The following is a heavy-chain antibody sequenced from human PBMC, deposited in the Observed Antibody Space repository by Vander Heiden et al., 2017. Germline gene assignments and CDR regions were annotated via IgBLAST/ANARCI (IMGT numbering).Heavy chain of an antibody. J-gene: IGHJ6*02. CDR3: AKDLAHSSWSIYYYYYGMDV. CDR2: ISGSGGST. D-gene: IGHD6-6*01. Sequence: EVQLLDSGGGLVQPGGSLRLSCAPSGFTLRSYAMSWVREVPGKGRDGVSAISGSGGSTYYEDSVKGRFTISRDNSKNTLDLKMNSRRAEDTAVYYCAKDLAHSSWSIYYYYYGMDVWAKGPRSPSP. V-gene: IGHV3-23*01. CDR1: GFTLRSYA.